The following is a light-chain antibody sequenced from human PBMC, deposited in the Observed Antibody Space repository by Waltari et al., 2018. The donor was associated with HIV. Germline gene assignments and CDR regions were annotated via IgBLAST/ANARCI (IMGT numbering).Light chain of an antibody. V-gene: IGKV1-8*01. CDR2: AAS. CDR3: QQYYSYPLT. J-gene: IGKJ3*01. CDR1: QGISNY. Sequence: AIRMTQSPSSFSASTGDRVTITCRQSQGISNYLAWYQQKPGKAPKLLIYAASTLQSGVPSRFSGSGSGTDFTLTISCLQSEDFATYYCQQYYSYPLTFGPGTKVDIK.